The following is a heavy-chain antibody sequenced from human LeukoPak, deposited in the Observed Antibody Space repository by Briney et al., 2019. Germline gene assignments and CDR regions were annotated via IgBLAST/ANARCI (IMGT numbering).Heavy chain of an antibody. CDR3: ARRAYDSSGIDY. CDR1: GGSISSSSYY. Sequence: PSETLSLTCTVSGGSISSSSYYWGWIRQPPGKGLEWIGSIYYSGSTYYNPSLKSRVTISVDTSKNQFSLKLSSVTAADTAVYYCARRAYDSSGIDYWGQGTLVTVSS. CDR2: IYYSGST. D-gene: IGHD3-22*01. J-gene: IGHJ4*02. V-gene: IGHV4-39*01.